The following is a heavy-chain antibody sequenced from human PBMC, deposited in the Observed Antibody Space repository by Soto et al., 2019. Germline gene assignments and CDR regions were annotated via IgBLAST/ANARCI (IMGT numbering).Heavy chain of an antibody. Sequence: PGGSLRLSCAASGFTFTRYSMNWVRQAPGKGLEWVSSISSTTNYIYYADSMKGRFTVSRDNAMNSVYLEMNSLSAEDTALYYCARESEDLTSNFDYWGQGTLVTVSS. CDR2: ISSTTNYI. CDR1: GFTFTRYS. V-gene: IGHV3-21*01. J-gene: IGHJ4*02. CDR3: ARESEDLTSNFDY.